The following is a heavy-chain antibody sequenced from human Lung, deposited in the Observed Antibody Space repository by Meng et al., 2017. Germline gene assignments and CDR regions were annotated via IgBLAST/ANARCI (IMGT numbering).Heavy chain of an antibody. CDR1: GFTFRNYS. CDR3: ARFETVGVATGDF. D-gene: IGHD2-15*01. Sequence: EVQLVESGGGLVTPGGSLRLSCAASGFTFRNYSMNWVRQAPGKGLEWVSSISSDSRYIFYADSVKGRFTVSRDNAKNSLCLQMISLSPEDTAVFYCARFETVGVATGDFWGQGTLVTVSS. V-gene: IGHV3-21*01. J-gene: IGHJ4*02. CDR2: ISSDSRYI.